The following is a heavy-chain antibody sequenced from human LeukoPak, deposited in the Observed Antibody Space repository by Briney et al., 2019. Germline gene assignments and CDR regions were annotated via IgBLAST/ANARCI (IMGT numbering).Heavy chain of an antibody. V-gene: IGHV3-33*03. CDR1: GFTFSSYG. J-gene: IGHJ4*02. Sequence: GGSLRLSCAASGFTFSSYGMHWVRQAPGKGLEWVAVIWYDGSNKYYADSVKGRFTISRDNAKNSLYLQMNSLRAEDTAVYYCARAHSSSSLALNYWGQGTLVTVSS. CDR2: IWYDGSNK. CDR3: ARAHSSSSLALNY. D-gene: IGHD6-6*01.